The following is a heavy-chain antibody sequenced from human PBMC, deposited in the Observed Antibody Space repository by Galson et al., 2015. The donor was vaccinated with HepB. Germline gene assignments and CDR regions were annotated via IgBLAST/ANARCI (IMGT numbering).Heavy chain of an antibody. J-gene: IGHJ6*02. CDR1: GFTFSSYA. Sequence: SLRLSCAASGFTFSSYAMSWVRQAPGKGLEWVSAISGSGGHTYYADSVRGRFTISRDNSKNTLWLQMHSLRTEDTAVYYCAKAKWGGSYYYYYGMDVWGQGTTVTVSS. CDR2: ISGSGGHT. D-gene: IGHD1-26*01. CDR3: AKAKWGGSYYYYYGMDV. V-gene: IGHV3-23*01.